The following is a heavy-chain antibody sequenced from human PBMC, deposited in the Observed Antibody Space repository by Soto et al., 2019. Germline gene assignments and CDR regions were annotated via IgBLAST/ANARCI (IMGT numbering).Heavy chain of an antibody. CDR3: ARGNPRLSGSSRDWFDT. V-gene: IGHV4-59*01. CDR2: IYYSGST. D-gene: IGHD1-26*01. Sequence: SETLSLTCTVSGGSISSYYWSWIRQPPGKGLEWIGYIYYSGSTNYNPSLKSRVTISVDTSKNQFSLKLSSVTAADTAVYYCARGNPRLSGSSRDWFDTWGQGTLVTVPS. J-gene: IGHJ5*02. CDR1: GGSISSYY.